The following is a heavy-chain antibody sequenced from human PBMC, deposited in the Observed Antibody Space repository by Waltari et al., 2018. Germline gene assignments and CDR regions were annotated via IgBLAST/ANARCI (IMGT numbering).Heavy chain of an antibody. D-gene: IGHD3-10*01. V-gene: IGHV4-34*01. J-gene: IGHJ4*02. CDR3: VRARPYYYGSGSLCDY. CDR1: GGSFSGYY. Sequence: QVQLQQWGAGLLKPSETLSLTCAVYGGSFSGYYWSWIRQPPGKGLEWIGEINHSGSTNYNPSLKSRVTISVDTSKNQFSLKLSSVTAADTAVYYCVRARPYYYGSGSLCDYWGQGTLVTVSS. CDR2: INHSGST.